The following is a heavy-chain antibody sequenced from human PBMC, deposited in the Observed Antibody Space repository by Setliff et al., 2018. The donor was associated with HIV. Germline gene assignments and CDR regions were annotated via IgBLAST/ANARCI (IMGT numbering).Heavy chain of an antibody. CDR2: IKQDGSEK. D-gene: IGHD6-13*01. V-gene: IGHV3-7*01. Sequence: LRLSCAASGFTFSSNWMSWVRQAPGKGLEWVANIKQDGSEKYYVDSVKGRFTISRDNAKKSLYLQMDSLRAEDTAVYYCARDFRIAAAGTFFDPWGQGTLVTVSS. J-gene: IGHJ5*02. CDR3: ARDFRIAAAGTFFDP. CDR1: GFTFSSNW.